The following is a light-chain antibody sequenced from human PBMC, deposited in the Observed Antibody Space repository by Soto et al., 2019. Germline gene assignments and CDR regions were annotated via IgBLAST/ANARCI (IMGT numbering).Light chain of an antibody. J-gene: IGKJ5*01. CDR1: QSVSSN. CDR3: QQYNNWLEVT. V-gene: IGKV3-15*01. CDR2: GAS. Sequence: EIVMTQSPATLSVSPGERATLSCRASQSVSSNLAWYQQKPGQAPRLLIYGASTRATGIPARLSGSGSGTEFTLTISSLQSEDFAVYYCQQYNNWLEVTFGQGTRLEIK.